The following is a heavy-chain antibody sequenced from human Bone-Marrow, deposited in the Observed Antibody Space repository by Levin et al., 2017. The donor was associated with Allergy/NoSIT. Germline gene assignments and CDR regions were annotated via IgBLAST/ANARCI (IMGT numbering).Heavy chain of an antibody. Sequence: PGGSLRLSCAASGFTFSTYAMTWVRQAPGKGLEWVSSITGTGGTTYYADSVKGRFTISRDNSNNTLYLHMMSLRADDTAVYYCAKDQVGSYPSVWDSWGQGVLVTVSS. D-gene: IGHD3-16*02. CDR1: GFTFSTYA. J-gene: IGHJ5*01. V-gene: IGHV3-23*01. CDR3: AKDQVGSYPSVWDS. CDR2: ITGTGGTT.